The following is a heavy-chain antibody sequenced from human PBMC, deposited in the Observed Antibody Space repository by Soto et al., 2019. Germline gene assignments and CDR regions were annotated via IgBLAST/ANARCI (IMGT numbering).Heavy chain of an antibody. J-gene: IGHJ4*02. CDR1: GGTFSSYT. CDR2: IIPILGIA. Sequence: QVQLVQSGAEVKKPGSSVKVSCKASGGTFSSYTISWVRQAPGQGLEWMGRIIPILGIANYAQKFQGRVTIXAXXSTSTAYMELSSLRSEDTAVYYCARAAKSSGWYDYWGQGTLVTVSS. V-gene: IGHV1-69*02. CDR3: ARAAKSSGWYDY. D-gene: IGHD6-19*01.